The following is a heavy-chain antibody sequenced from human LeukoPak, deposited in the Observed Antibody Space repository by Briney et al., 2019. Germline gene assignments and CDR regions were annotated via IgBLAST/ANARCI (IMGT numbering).Heavy chain of an antibody. J-gene: IGHJ5*02. CDR3: AKACCGSSSWPHRYFDP. Sequence: SETLSLICTVSGCTISSSSYNWGWIRQPPGEGLEWIATIHYGGRTYYHPSRKGRVTISVETSRNLSSLKLTSVTAADTAVYYCAKACCGSSSWPHRYFDPWGQGTLVTVSS. V-gene: IGHV4-39*07. CDR1: GCTISSSSYN. D-gene: IGHD6-13*01. CDR2: IHYGGRT.